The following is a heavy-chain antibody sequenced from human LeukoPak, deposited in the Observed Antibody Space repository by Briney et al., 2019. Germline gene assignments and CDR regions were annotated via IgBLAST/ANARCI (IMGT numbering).Heavy chain of an antibody. CDR2: IYSGGST. J-gene: IGHJ6*02. V-gene: IGHV3-53*01. CDR1: GFTVSSNY. Sequence: GGSLRLSCAASGFTVSSNYMSWVRQAPGKGLEWVSVIYSGGSTYYADSAKGRFTISRDNSKNTLYLQMNSLRAEDTAVYYCASWSRIAARRYYYYGMDVWGQGTTVTVSS. CDR3: ASWSRIAARRYYYYGMDV. D-gene: IGHD6-6*01.